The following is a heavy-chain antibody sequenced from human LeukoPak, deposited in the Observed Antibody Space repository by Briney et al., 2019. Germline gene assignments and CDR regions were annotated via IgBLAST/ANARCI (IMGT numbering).Heavy chain of an antibody. D-gene: IGHD2-15*01. Sequence: SETLSPTCTVSGGSISSYYWSWIRQPPGKGLEWIGYIYYSGSTNYNPSLKSRVTISVDTSKNQFSLKLSSVTAADTAVYYCARAPGGWSMDVWGQGTTVTVSS. CDR3: ARAPGGWSMDV. CDR1: GGSISSYY. J-gene: IGHJ6*02. V-gene: IGHV4-59*01. CDR2: IYYSGST.